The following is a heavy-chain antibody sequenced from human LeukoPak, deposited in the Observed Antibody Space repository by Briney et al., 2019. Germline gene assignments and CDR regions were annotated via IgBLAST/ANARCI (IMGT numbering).Heavy chain of an antibody. D-gene: IGHD3-3*01. J-gene: IGHJ4*02. V-gene: IGHV4-59*01. CDR1: GGSISSYY. Sequence: SETLSLTCTVSGGSISSYYWSWIRQPPGKGLEWIGYIYYSGSTNYNPSLKSRVTISVDTSKNQFSLKLSSVTAADTAVYYCARYDLWSGYLDYWGQGTLVTVSS. CDR3: ARYDLWSGYLDY. CDR2: IYYSGST.